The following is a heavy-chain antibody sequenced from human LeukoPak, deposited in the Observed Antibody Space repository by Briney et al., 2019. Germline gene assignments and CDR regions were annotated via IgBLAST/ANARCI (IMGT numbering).Heavy chain of an antibody. V-gene: IGHV4-34*01. CDR3: ARGPPHYY. Sequence: SETLSLTYAVYGGSFSGYYWSWIRQPPGKGLEWIGEINHSGSTNYNPSLKSRVTISVDTSKNQFSLKLSSVTAADTAVYYCARGPPHYYWGQGTLVTVSS. J-gene: IGHJ4*02. CDR2: INHSGST. CDR1: GGSFSGYY. D-gene: IGHD3-3*02.